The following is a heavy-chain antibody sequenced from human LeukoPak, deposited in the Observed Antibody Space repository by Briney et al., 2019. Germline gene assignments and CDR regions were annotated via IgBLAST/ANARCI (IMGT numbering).Heavy chain of an antibody. CDR3: ARDSTMAGPEGNDY. J-gene: IGHJ4*02. CDR1: GYTFTGYY. Sequence: GASVKVSCKASGYTFTGYYFHWVRQAPGQGLEWMGWINPNSGGTNYAQKFQGRVTMTRDTSSSTVYMELSRLTSDDTAVYYCARDSTMAGPEGNDYWGQGTLVTVSS. V-gene: IGHV1-2*02. D-gene: IGHD5-24*01. CDR2: INPNSGGT.